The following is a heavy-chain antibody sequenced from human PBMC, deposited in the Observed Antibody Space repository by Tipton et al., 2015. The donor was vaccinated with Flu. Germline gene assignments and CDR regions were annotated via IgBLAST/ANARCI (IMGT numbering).Heavy chain of an antibody. CDR1: GFTFSSYG. CDR2: IWYDGSNK. J-gene: IGHJ5*02. D-gene: IGHD3-22*01. V-gene: IGHV3-33*08. Sequence: RSLRLSCAASGFTFSSYGMHWVRQAPGKGLEWVAVIWYDGSNKYYADSVKGRFTISRDNSKNTLYLQMNSLRAEDTAVYYCARDQGDSSGYYLGRRNWFDPWGQGTLVTVSS. CDR3: ARDQGDSSGYYLGRRNWFDP.